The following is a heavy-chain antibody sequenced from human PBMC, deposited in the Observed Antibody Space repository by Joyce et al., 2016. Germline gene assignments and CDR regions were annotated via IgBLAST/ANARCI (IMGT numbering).Heavy chain of an antibody. Sequence: QVQLQQWGAGLLKPSETLSLTCAVYGGSFSGYYWGWIRQPPGKGLEWIGEINDSGSTNYNPSLKSRVTISVDTSKNQFSLKLSSVTAADTAVYYCASLNYYDSSGYYYFDYWGQGTLVTVSS. J-gene: IGHJ4*02. CDR1: GGSFSGYY. D-gene: IGHD3-22*01. V-gene: IGHV4-34*01. CDR3: ASLNYYDSSGYYYFDY. CDR2: INDSGST.